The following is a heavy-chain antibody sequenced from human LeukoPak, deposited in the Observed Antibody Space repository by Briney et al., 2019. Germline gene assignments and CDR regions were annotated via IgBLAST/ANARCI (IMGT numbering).Heavy chain of an antibody. Sequence: PGGSLRLSCAASGFTFKNYAMHWVRQAPGKGLEWVSLITWNGDITYYADSVKSRFTISRDNNKNSLYLQMHSLRAEDTAVYYCANLRKSLRIPEFDYWGQGTLVTVSS. CDR3: ANLRKSLRIPEFDY. CDR2: ITWNGDIT. CDR1: GFTFKNYA. V-gene: IGHV3-43D*03. J-gene: IGHJ4*02. D-gene: IGHD1-14*01.